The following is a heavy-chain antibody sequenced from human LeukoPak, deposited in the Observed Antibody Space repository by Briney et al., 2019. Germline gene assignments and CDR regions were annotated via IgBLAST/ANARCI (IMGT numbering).Heavy chain of an antibody. CDR3: ARTLSGGSCYVG. CDR2: IIPIFGTA. Sequence: SVKVSCKASGGTFSSYAISWVRQAPGQGLEWMGGIIPIFGTANYAQKFQGRVTIIADESTSTAYMELSSLRSEDTAVYYCARTLSGGSCYVGWGQGTLVTVSS. V-gene: IGHV1-69*13. J-gene: IGHJ4*02. CDR1: GGTFSSYA. D-gene: IGHD2-15*01.